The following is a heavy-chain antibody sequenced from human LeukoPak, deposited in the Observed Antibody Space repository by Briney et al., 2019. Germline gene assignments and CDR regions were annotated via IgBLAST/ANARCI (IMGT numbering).Heavy chain of an antibody. V-gene: IGHV3-23*01. CDR2: ISGSGGST. CDR1: GFTFSSYA. CDR3: AKVSGYCSSTSCYKYYFDY. Sequence: PGGSLRLSCAASGFTFSSYAMSWVRQAPGKGLEWVSAISGSGGSTYYADSVKGRLTISRDNSKNTLYLQMNSLRAEDTAVYYCAKVSGYCSSTSCYKYYFDYWGQGTLVTVSS. D-gene: IGHD2-2*02. J-gene: IGHJ4*02.